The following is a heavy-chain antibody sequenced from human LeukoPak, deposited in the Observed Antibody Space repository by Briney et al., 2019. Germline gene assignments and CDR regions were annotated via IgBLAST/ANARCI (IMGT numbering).Heavy chain of an antibody. J-gene: IGHJ5*02. D-gene: IGHD3-10*01. Sequence: SETLSLTCTVSGYSISSGYYWGWIRQPPGKGLEWIGRIYTSGSTNYNPSLKSRVTMSVDTSKNQFSLKLSSVTAADTAVYYCARFVGFGELPINWFDPWGQGTLVTVSS. V-gene: IGHV4-38-2*02. CDR1: GYSISSGYY. CDR2: IYTSGST. CDR3: ARFVGFGELPINWFDP.